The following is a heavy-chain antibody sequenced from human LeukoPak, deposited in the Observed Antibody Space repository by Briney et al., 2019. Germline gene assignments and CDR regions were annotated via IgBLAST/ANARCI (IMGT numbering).Heavy chain of an antibody. Sequence: GASVKVSCKASGGTFSSYAISWVRQAPGQGLEWMGWISAYNGNTNYAQKLQGRVTMTTDTSTSTAYMELRSLRSDDTAVYYCARDTIWDYDFWSGYYTHFDYWGQGTLVTVSS. CDR1: GGTFSSYA. D-gene: IGHD3-3*01. V-gene: IGHV1-18*01. CDR3: ARDTIWDYDFWSGYYTHFDY. J-gene: IGHJ4*02. CDR2: ISAYNGNT.